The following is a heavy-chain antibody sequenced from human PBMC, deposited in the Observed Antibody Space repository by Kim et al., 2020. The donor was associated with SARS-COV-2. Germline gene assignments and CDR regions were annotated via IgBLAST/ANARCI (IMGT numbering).Heavy chain of an antibody. D-gene: IGHD3-9*01. CDR2: IYYSGST. V-gene: IGHV4-59*08. Sequence: SETLSLTCTVSGGSISSYYWSWIRQPPGKGLEWIGYIYYSGSTNYNPSLKSRVTISVDTSKNQFSLKLSSVTAADTAVYYCASSLYYDILTGYYGYWGQGNLVTVSS. J-gene: IGHJ1*01. CDR3: ASSLYYDILTGYYGY. CDR1: GGSISSYY.